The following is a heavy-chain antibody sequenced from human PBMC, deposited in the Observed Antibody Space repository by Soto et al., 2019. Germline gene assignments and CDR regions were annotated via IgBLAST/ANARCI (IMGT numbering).Heavy chain of an antibody. CDR3: ARYIPGVRYYGMDV. CDR2: ISESGTLT. V-gene: IGHV3-23*01. D-gene: IGHD2-2*01. CDR1: GFTFSSYA. Sequence: VQLLESGGGLVQPGGSLRLSCAASGFTFSSYAMKWVRQAPGKGLEWVSLISESGTLTYYADSVKGRFTISRDNSGNTLFLQMYSLRAEDTAVYYCARYIPGVRYYGMDVWGQGTTVTVSS. J-gene: IGHJ6*02.